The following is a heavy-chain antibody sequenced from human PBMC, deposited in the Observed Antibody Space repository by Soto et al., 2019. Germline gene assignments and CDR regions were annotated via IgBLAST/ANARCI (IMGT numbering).Heavy chain of an antibody. CDR3: AKKTDSSGWDY. CDR2: ITSGGNT. J-gene: IGHJ4*02. D-gene: IGHD6-19*01. CDR1: GFTFSNYP. Sequence: PGGSLRLSCAASGFTFSNYPMNWVRQAPGKGLEWVSGITSGGNTYYADSVKGRFTISRDNSKNTLYLQVNSLRAEDTALSYCAKKTDSSGWDYWGQGTLVTVSS. V-gene: IGHV3-23*01.